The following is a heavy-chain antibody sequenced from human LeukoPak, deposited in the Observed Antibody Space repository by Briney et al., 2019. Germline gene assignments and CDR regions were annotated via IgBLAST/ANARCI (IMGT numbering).Heavy chain of an antibody. J-gene: IGHJ3*02. Sequence: ASVKVSCKASVYTFTSYDINWVRQATGQGLEWMGWMNPNSGNTGYAQKFQGRVTMTRNTSISTAYMELSGLRSEDTAVYYCARVSIAAAGRPDAFDIWGQGTMVTVSS. CDR2: MNPNSGNT. CDR3: ARVSIAAAGRPDAFDI. CDR1: VYTFTSYD. D-gene: IGHD6-13*01. V-gene: IGHV1-8*01.